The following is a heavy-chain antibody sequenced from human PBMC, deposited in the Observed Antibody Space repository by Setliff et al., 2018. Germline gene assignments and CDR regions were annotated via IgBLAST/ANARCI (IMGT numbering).Heavy chain of an antibody. D-gene: IGHD1-26*01. Sequence: GGSLRLSCAASGFTFSNYALSWVRQAPGKGLEWVSAISDSGGSTYYADSVKGRFTISKDNSKNTLYLQMNSLRAEDTAVYYCAKSPGSGTYWDDYYYGMDVWGQGTTVTVSS. CDR2: ISDSGGST. CDR1: GFTFSNYA. CDR3: AKSPGSGTYWDDYYYGMDV. J-gene: IGHJ6*02. V-gene: IGHV3-23*01.